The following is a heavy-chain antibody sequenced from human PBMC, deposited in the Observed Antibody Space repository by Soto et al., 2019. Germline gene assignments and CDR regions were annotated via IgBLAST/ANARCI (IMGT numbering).Heavy chain of an antibody. V-gene: IGHV1-69*12. J-gene: IGHJ4*02. CDR3: ASQESCTNGVCPFDY. CDR1: GGTFSSYA. CDR2: IIPIFGTA. Sequence: QVQLVQSGAEVKKPGSSVKVSCKSSGGTFSSYAISWVRQAPGQGLEWMGGIIPIFGTANYAQKFQGRVTITADESTSTAYMELSSLRSEDTAVYYCASQESCTNGVCPFDYWGQGTLVTVSS. D-gene: IGHD2-8*01.